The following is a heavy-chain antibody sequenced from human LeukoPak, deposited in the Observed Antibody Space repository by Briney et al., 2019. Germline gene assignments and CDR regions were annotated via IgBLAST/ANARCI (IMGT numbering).Heavy chain of an antibody. Sequence: GGSLRLSCAASGFTFSNYGLHWVRPAPGKGLEGVGVISYSGGYRHYEDSVKGRFTISRDNSKNTLYLQMNSRRAEDTAVEYCARAPYDSSGLFVYWGRGTLATVSS. CDR1: GFTFSNYG. J-gene: IGHJ4*02. D-gene: IGHD3-22*01. CDR3: ARAPYDSSGLFVY. V-gene: IGHV3-30*03. CDR2: ISYSGGYR.